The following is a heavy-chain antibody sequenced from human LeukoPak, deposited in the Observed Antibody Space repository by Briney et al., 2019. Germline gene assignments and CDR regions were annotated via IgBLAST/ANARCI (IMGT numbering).Heavy chain of an antibody. V-gene: IGHV3-7*05. CDR3: ASRAGYTGSWSAFDY. Sequence: PGGSLRLSCAASGFTFRNYAMSWVRQAPGKGLEWVANIKQDGSEKYYVDSVKGRFTISRDNAKNSLYLQMNSLRAEDTAVYYCASRAGYTGSWSAFDYWGQGTLVTVSS. CDR1: GFTFRNYA. J-gene: IGHJ4*02. D-gene: IGHD6-13*01. CDR2: IKQDGSEK.